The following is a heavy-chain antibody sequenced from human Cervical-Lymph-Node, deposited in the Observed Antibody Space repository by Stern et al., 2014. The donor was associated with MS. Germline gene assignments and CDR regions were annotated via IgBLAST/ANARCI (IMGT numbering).Heavy chain of an antibody. CDR2: IYSSGST. CDR3: ARAKGRFDGDYVMFDY. Sequence: QVQLQESGPGLVKPSETLSLTCTVSGGSISGYYCIWIRQPPGKGLEWIGYIYSSGSTNYNPSLKSRASISVDTSKNQFSLKLSSVTPADTAVYYCARAKGRFDGDYVMFDYWGQGTLVTVSS. V-gene: IGHV4-59*01. CDR1: GGSISGYY. J-gene: IGHJ4*02. D-gene: IGHD4-17*01.